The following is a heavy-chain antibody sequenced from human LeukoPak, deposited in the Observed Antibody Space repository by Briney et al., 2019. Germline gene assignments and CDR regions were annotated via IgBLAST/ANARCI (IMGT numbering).Heavy chain of an antibody. Sequence: GGSLRLSCAASGFTFSGYWMSWLRQAPGKGLEWVANIKQDGGEKYYVDSVKGRFTISRDNAKNSLFLQMNSLRAEDTAVYYCARDRGFGQADVWGKGTTVTVSS. V-gene: IGHV3-7*01. D-gene: IGHD3-10*01. CDR1: GFTFSGYW. CDR2: IKQDGGEK. J-gene: IGHJ6*04. CDR3: ARDRGFGQADV.